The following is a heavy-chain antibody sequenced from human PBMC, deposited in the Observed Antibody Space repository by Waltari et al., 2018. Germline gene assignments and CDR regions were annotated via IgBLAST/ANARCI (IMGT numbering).Heavy chain of an antibody. D-gene: IGHD1-7*01. V-gene: IGHV3-23*01. CDR1: GFIFGSYA. CDR2: VSAKSDYT. Sequence: EVQLLESGGGLVQPGGYLRLSCIASGFIFGSYAMTWVRQAPGKGLEWVAGVSAKSDYTSYADSAKGRFTVSRDNSKNTLFLQMNSLRVEDTALYYCARYISRGRELISWGQGTLVTVSS. CDR3: ARYISRGRELIS. J-gene: IGHJ4*02.